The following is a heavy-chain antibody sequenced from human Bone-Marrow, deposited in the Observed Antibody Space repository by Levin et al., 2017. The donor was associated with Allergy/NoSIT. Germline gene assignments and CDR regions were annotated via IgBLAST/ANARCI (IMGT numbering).Heavy chain of an antibody. V-gene: IGHV3-23*01. CDR2: ISTSGAAT. CDR1: GFTFSNYA. Sequence: LSLTCAASGFTFSNYAMSWVRQAPGRGLEWVSGISTSGAATAYADSARGRFTISRDNSKNTLSLQMNSLRAEDTAVYYCAKYYITDDSSGPGYWGQGTLVTVSS. J-gene: IGHJ4*02. CDR3: AKYYITDDSSGPGY. D-gene: IGHD3-22*01.